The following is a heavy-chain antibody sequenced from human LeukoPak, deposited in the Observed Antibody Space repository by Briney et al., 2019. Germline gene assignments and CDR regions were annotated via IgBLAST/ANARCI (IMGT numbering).Heavy chain of an antibody. Sequence: SQTLSLTCTVSGGPISSGSYYWSWIRPPAGKGLEWIGRIYTSGSTNYNPSLKSRVTISVDTSKNQFSLKLSSVTAADTAVYYCARAENDFWSGYYFDYWGQGTLVTVSS. D-gene: IGHD3-3*01. J-gene: IGHJ4*02. CDR1: GGPISSGSYY. CDR3: ARAENDFWSGYYFDY. CDR2: IYTSGST. V-gene: IGHV4-61*02.